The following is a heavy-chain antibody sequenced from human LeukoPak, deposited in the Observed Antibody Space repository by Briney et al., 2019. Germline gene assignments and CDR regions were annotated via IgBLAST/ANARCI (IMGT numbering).Heavy chain of an antibody. CDR3: AKGAYGDYVVARY. CDR1: GFTFDDYA. V-gene: IGHV3-43*02. Sequence: GGSLRLSCAASGFTFDDYAMHWVRQAPGKGLEWVSLISGDGGSTYYADSVKGRFTISRDNSKNSLYLQMNSLRTEDTALCYCAKGAYGDYVVARYWGQGTLVTVSS. CDR2: ISGDGGST. J-gene: IGHJ4*02. D-gene: IGHD4-17*01.